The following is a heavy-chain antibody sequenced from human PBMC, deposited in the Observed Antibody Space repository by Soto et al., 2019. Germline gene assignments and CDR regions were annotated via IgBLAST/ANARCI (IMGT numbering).Heavy chain of an antibody. V-gene: IGHV4-31*03. D-gene: IGHD2-15*01. CDR2: IYYSGST. CDR3: ARDYRVRSRGIDL. J-gene: IGHJ5*02. CDR1: GGSISSGGYY. Sequence: SETLSLTCTVSGGSISSGGYYWSWIRQHPGKGLEWIGYIYYSGSTYYNPSLKSRVTISVDTSKNQFSLKLSSVTAADTAVYYCARDYRVRSRGIDLWGLGTLVTVS.